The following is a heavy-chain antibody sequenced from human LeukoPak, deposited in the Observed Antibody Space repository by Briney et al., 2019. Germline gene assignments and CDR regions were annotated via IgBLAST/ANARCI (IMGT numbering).Heavy chain of an antibody. CDR3: ATALRVFGVVITLDI. Sequence: ASVKVSCKVSGYKISELSMHWVRQAPGKGLEWMGGFDPEDGETIFAQKLQGRVSVTEDTSIDTAYMELSSLRSEDTAIYYCATALRVFGVVITLDIWGQGTMVTVSS. CDR2: FDPEDGET. V-gene: IGHV1-24*01. D-gene: IGHD3-3*01. CDR1: GYKISELS. J-gene: IGHJ3*02.